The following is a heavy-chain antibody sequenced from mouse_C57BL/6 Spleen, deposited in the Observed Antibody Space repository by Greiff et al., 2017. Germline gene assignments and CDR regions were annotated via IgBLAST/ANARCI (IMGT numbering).Heavy chain of an antibody. J-gene: IGHJ4*01. D-gene: IGHD2-1*01. CDR3: ARGGAYGSPFSYAMDY. CDR1: GYTFTGYW. Sequence: QVQLKQSGAELMKPGASVKLSCKATGYTFTGYWIEWVKQRPGHGLEWIGEILPGSGSTNYNEKFKGKATFTAATSSNTAYMQISSLTTEDSAIYDCARGGAYGSPFSYAMDYWGQGTSVTVSS. CDR2: ILPGSGST. V-gene: IGHV1-9*01.